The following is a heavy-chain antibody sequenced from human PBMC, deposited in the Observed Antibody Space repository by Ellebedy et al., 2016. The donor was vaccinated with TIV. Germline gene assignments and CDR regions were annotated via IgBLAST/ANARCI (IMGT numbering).Heavy chain of an antibody. D-gene: IGHD2-15*01. Sequence: GGSLRLSXAASGFSFSSYWMHWVRQAPGKGLVWVSRINSDGSTTSYADSVKGRFTISRDNAKNTLYLQMNSLRAEDTAVYYCASALYCSGGSCSQPVDYWGQGTLVTVSS. CDR3: ASALYCSGGSCSQPVDY. V-gene: IGHV3-74*01. J-gene: IGHJ4*02. CDR2: INSDGSTT. CDR1: GFSFSSYW.